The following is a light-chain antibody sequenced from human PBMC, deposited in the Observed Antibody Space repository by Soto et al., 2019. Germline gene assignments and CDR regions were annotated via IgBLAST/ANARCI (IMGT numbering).Light chain of an antibody. CDR3: QQYNSYPWT. V-gene: IGKV1-5*01. J-gene: IGKJ1*01. CDR2: DAS. Sequence: DIQMTQSPSSLSASVGDRVTITCQASQDITSYLNWYQHKPGKAPKLLIYDASSLESGVPSRFSGSGSGTEFTLTISSLQPDDFATYYCQQYNSYPWTFGQGTKVEIK. CDR1: QDITSY.